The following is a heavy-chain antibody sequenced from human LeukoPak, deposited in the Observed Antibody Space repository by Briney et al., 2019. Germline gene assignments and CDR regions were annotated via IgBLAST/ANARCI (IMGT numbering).Heavy chain of an antibody. D-gene: IGHD3-10*01. J-gene: IGHJ6*04. V-gene: IGHV1-46*01. CDR3: ARDPAMVRGGDYYGMDV. Sequence: ASVKVSCKASGYTFTSYYMHWARQAPGQGLEWMGIINPSGGSTSYAQKFQGRVTMTRDTSTSTVYMELSSLRSEDTAVYYCARDPAMVRGGDYYGMDVWGKGTTVTVSS. CDR2: INPSGGST. CDR1: GYTFTSYY.